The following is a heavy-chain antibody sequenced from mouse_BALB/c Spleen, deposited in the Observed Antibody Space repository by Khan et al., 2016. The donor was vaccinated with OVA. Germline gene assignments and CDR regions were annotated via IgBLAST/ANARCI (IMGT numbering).Heavy chain of an antibody. Sequence: VQLQESGAELARPGASVKMSCKASGYTFTSYTIHWIKERPGQGLEWIGTINPSNGYTNYNQKFKDKATLTTDKSSTTAYLQLSSLTSDDSAVYNCGRDGADHRNDGWFAYWGQGTLVTVSA. V-gene: IGHV1-4*01. CDR1: GYTFTSYT. J-gene: IGHJ3*01. D-gene: IGHD2-14*01. CDR2: INPSNGYT. CDR3: GRDGADHRNDGWFAY.